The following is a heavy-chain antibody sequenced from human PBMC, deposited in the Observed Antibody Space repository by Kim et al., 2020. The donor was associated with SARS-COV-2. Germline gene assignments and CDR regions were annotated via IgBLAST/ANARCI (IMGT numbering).Heavy chain of an antibody. D-gene: IGHD3-3*01. J-gene: IGHJ5*02. CDR1: GFTFSSYG. Sequence: GGSLRLSCAASGFTFSSYGMHWVRQAPGKGLEWVAVISYDGSNKYYADSVKGRFTISRDNSKNTLYLQMNSLRAEDTAVYYCAKEGSPPRYYDFWSGTLGAKTFNWFDPWGQGTLVTVSS. CDR2: ISYDGSNK. V-gene: IGHV3-30*18. CDR3: AKEGSPPRYYDFWSGTLGAKTFNWFDP.